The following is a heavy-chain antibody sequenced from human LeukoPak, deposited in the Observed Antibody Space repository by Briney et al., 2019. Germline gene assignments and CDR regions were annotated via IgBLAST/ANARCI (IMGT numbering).Heavy chain of an antibody. CDR2: IIPIFGTA. CDR3: ARGSGLRFLEWLWTH. CDR1: GGTFSSYA. D-gene: IGHD3-3*01. Sequence: SVKVSCKASGGTFSSYAISWLRQAPGQGLEWMGGIIPIFGTANYAQKFQGRVTITTDESTSTAYMELSSLRSEDTAVYYCARGSGLRFLEWLWTHWGQGTLVTVSS. V-gene: IGHV1-69*05. J-gene: IGHJ4*02.